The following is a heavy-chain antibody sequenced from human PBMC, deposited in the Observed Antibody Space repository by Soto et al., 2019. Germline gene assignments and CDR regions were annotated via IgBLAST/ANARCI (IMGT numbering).Heavy chain of an antibody. CDR1: GFTFTSSV. CDR2: IVVGSGNT. V-gene: IGHV1-58*01. J-gene: IGHJ3*02. Sequence: GASVKVSCKASGFTFTSSVVQWVRQARGQRLEWIGRIVVGSGNTNYAQKFQERVTITRDMSTSTAYMELSSLRSEDTAVYYCAADPRYCSGGTCYPDAFDIWGQGTMVTVSS. CDR3: AADPRYCSGGTCYPDAFDI. D-gene: IGHD2-15*01.